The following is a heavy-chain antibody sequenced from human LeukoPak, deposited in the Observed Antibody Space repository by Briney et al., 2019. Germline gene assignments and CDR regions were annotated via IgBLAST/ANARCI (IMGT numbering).Heavy chain of an antibody. V-gene: IGHV1-2*02. Sequence: ASVKVSCKASGYTFTGYYMHWVRQAPGQGLEWMGWINPNSGGTNYAQKFQGRVTMTRDTSIGTAYMELSRLRSDDTAVYYCARDYTAGLRYFDWLLRGSDWFDPWGQGTLVTVSS. CDR2: INPNSGGT. J-gene: IGHJ5*02. D-gene: IGHD3-9*01. CDR1: GYTFTGYY. CDR3: ARDYTAGLRYFDWLLRGSDWFDP.